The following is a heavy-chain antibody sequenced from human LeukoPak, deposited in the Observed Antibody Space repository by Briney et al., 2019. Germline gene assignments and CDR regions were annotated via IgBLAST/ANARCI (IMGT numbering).Heavy chain of an antibody. V-gene: IGHV4-59*01. CDR3: ARDGAGSSSWYVFDY. Sequence: PSETLSLTCTVSGGSISSYYWSWIRQPPGKGLEWIGYIYYSGSTNYNPSLKSRVTISVDTSKNQFSPKLSSVTAADTAVYYCARDGAGSSSWYVFDYWGQGTLVTVSS. J-gene: IGHJ4*02. CDR1: GGSISSYY. D-gene: IGHD6-13*01. CDR2: IYYSGST.